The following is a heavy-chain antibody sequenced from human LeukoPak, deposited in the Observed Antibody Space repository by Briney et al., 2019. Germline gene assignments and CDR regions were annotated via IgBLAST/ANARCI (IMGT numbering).Heavy chain of an antibody. CDR1: GYTFTSYG. Sequence: ASVKVSCKASGYTFTSYGINWVRQAPGQGLEWMGGIIPIFGTANYAQKFQGRVTITADESTSTAYMELSSLRSEDTAVYYCAAMTYYYDSSGYQGAFDIWGQGTMVTVSS. D-gene: IGHD3-22*01. CDR2: IIPIFGTA. CDR3: AAMTYYYDSSGYQGAFDI. J-gene: IGHJ3*02. V-gene: IGHV1-69*13.